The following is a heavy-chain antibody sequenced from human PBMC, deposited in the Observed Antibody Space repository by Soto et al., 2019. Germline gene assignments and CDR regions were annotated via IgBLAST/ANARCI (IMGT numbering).Heavy chain of an antibody. J-gene: IGHJ6*02. Sequence: QVQLQQWGAGLLKPSETLSLTCAVYGGSFSAYYWSWIRQPPGKGLEWIGEIDHSGSTNYNPSLESRVTISVDTSMNQFSLKVSSVTAADTAVYHFARTDRAIFYGMDVWGQGTTVTVSS. V-gene: IGHV4-34*01. CDR1: GGSFSAYY. D-gene: IGHD3-22*01. CDR3: ARTDRAIFYGMDV. CDR2: IDHSGST.